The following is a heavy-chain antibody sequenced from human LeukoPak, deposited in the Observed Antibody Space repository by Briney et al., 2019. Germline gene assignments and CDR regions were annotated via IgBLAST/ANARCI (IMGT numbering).Heavy chain of an antibody. CDR2: IYSGGST. CDR3: ARGLGYCTSTTCLLPFDY. V-gene: IGHV3-53*01. J-gene: IGHJ4*02. Sequence: GGSLKLSCAASGFTVSTYYMTWVRQAPGKGLECVSVIYSGGSTYYADSVKGRFTVSRDNSKNTLYLQMNSLRAEDTAMYYCARGLGYCTSTTCLLPFDYWGQGTLVTVSS. CDR1: GFTVSTYY. D-gene: IGHD2-2*01.